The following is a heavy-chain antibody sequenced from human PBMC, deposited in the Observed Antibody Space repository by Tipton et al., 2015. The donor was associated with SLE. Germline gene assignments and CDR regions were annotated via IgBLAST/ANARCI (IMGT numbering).Heavy chain of an antibody. V-gene: IGHV4-34*01. CDR1: GGSFSGYY. CDR3: AKTARWGWYFDL. CDR2: INHSGST. D-gene: IGHD6-6*01. Sequence: TLSLTCAVYGGSFSGYYWSWIRQPPGKGLEWIGEINHSGSTNYNPSLKSRVTISVDTSKNQFPLKLSSVTAADTAVYYCAKTARWGWYFDLWGRGTLVTVSS. J-gene: IGHJ2*01.